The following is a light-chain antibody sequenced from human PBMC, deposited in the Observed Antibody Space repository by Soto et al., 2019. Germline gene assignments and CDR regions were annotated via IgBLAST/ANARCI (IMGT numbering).Light chain of an antibody. J-gene: IGLJ2*01. CDR1: NIGSKS. CDR2: YDS. CDR3: QVWDSSSDPKV. V-gene: IGLV3-21*04. Sequence: SYELTQPPSVSVAPGKTARITFGGNNIGSKSVHWYQQKPGQAPVLVIYYDSDRPSGIPERFSGSNSGNTATLTISRVEAGDEADYYCQVWDSSSDPKVFGGGTKLTVL.